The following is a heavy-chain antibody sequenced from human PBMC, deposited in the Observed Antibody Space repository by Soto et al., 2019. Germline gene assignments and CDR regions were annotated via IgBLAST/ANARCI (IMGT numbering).Heavy chain of an antibody. D-gene: IGHD5-12*01. CDR2: IIPIFGTA. CDR3: ARDGTSGYXGGATVLNYYYYYGMDV. CDR1: GGTFSSYA. J-gene: IGHJ6*02. Sequence: GASVKVSCKASGGTFSSYAISWVRQAPGQGLEWMGGIIPIFGTANYAQKFQGRVTITADESTSTAYVELSSLRSEDTAVYYCARDGTSGYXGGATVLNYYYYYGMDVWGQGTTVTVSS. V-gene: IGHV1-69*13.